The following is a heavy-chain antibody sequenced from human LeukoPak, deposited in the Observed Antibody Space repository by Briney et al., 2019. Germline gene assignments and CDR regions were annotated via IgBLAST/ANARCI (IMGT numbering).Heavy chain of an antibody. V-gene: IGHV4-59*01. J-gene: IGHJ5*02. CDR3: AATDIAAAGAWLDP. CDR2: MHYSGTT. D-gene: IGHD6-13*01. CDR1: GGSISSYY. Sequence: SETLSLTCTVSGGSISSYYWSWIRQPPGKGLEWLGYMHYSGTTNYNPALKSRVTISVDTSKNQFSLKLSSVTAADTAVYYCAATDIAAAGAWLDPWGQGTLVTVSS.